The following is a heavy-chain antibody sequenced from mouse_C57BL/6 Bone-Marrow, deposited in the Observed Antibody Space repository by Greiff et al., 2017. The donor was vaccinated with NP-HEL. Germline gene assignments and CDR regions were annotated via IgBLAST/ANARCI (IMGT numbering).Heavy chain of an antibody. CDR3: ATNYYGSSGEAWFAY. Sequence: QVQLQQSGAELVKPGASVKLSCKASGYTFTSYWMHWVKQRPGQGLEWIGMIHPNSGSTNYNEKFKSKATLTVDKSSSTAYMQLSSLTSEDSAVYYCATNYYGSSGEAWFAYWGQGTLVTVSA. CDR1: GYTFTSYW. V-gene: IGHV1-64*01. D-gene: IGHD1-1*01. CDR2: IHPNSGST. J-gene: IGHJ3*01.